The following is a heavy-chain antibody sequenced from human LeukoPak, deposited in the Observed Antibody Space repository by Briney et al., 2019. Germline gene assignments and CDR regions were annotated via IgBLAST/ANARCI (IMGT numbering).Heavy chain of an antibody. CDR1: GGTFSSYA. V-gene: IGHV1-69*13. CDR2: IIPIFGTA. J-gene: IGHJ4*02. CDR3: ALLPHHYDFWSGYSYYFDY. D-gene: IGHD3-3*01. Sequence: SVKVSCKASGGTFSSYAISWVRQAPGQGLEWMGGIIPIFGTANYAQKFQGRVTITADESTSTAYMELSSLRSEDTAVYYCALLPHHYDFWSGYSYYFDYWGQGTLVTVSS.